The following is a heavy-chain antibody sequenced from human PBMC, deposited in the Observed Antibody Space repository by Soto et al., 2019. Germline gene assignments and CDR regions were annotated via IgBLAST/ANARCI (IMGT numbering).Heavy chain of an antibody. CDR3: ARLRASSWYMGGYLDF. V-gene: IGHV3-11*06. Sequence: GGSLRLSCAASGFTFSDYYMSWIRQAPGKGLEWVSYIVSSSTYTNYADSVKGRFTISRDKAKKSLYLEMNRLRAEDTAVYYCARLRASSWYMGGYLDFWGQGTMVTVYS. CDR1: GFTFSDYY. D-gene: IGHD6-13*01. J-gene: IGHJ4*02. CDR2: IVSSSTYT.